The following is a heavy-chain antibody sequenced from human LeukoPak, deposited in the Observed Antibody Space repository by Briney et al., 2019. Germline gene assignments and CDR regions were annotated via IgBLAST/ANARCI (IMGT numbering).Heavy chain of an antibody. CDR2: ISWNSGSI. J-gene: IGHJ4*02. CDR1: GFTFDDYA. V-gene: IGHV3-9*01. CDR3: AKDNSNTAMYFDY. D-gene: IGHD5-18*01. Sequence: GGSLRLSCAASGFTFDDYAMHWVRHAPGKGLEWVSGISWNSGSIVYADSVKGRFTISRDNAKNSLYLQMNSLRAEDTALYYCAKDNSNTAMYFDYWGQGTLVTVSS.